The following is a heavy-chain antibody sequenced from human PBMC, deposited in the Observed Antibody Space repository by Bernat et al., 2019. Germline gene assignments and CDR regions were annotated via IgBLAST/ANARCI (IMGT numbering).Heavy chain of an antibody. CDR2: IYSGGST. CDR1: GFPVSSNY. J-gene: IGHJ1*01. V-gene: IGHV3-53*01. Sequence: EVQMEESGGGLIQPGGSLRLSVAASGFPVSSNYMSWVRQAPGKGLEWASVIYSGGSTYYADSVRGRFTISRDNSKNTLYLQMSSLRAEDTAVYYCARDQAGYCSGGSCYRPQYFQHWGQGTLVTVSS. D-gene: IGHD2-15*01. CDR3: ARDQAGYCSGGSCYRPQYFQH.